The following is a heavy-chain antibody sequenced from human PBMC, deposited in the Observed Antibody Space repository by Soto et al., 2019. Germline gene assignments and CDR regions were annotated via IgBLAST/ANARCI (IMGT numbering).Heavy chain of an antibody. V-gene: IGHV3-21*06. CDR2: ISSSSSDI. CDR1: GFTFSAYS. D-gene: IGHD3-10*01. CDR3: ARDPGGSPTPWDY. Sequence: GGSLRLSCAVSGFTFSAYSMNWVRQAPGKGLEWVSSISSSSSDIYYADSVKGRFTISRDNAKNSVFLQMNSLRAEDTAVYYCARDPGGSPTPWDYWGQGTLVTVSS. J-gene: IGHJ4*02.